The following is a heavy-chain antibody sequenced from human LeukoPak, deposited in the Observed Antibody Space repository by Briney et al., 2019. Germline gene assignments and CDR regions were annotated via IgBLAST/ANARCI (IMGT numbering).Heavy chain of an antibody. CDR1: GYTFTGYY. D-gene: IGHD4-23*01. V-gene: IGHV1-2*02. CDR3: ARTSSTTVVTSH. J-gene: IGHJ4*02. Sequence: ASVRVSCTPSGYTFTGYYMHWLRQAPGQGLECMGWINPNSGDTYYAQKFQGRVTMTRDTSINTAYMELSSLRSDDTAMYYCARTSSTTVVTSHWGQGTLVTVSS. CDR2: INPNSGDT.